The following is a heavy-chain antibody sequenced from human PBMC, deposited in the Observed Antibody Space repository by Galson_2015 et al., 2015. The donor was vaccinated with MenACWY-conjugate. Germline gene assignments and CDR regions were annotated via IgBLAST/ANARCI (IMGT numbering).Heavy chain of an antibody. D-gene: IGHD1-26*01. CDR2: ISPGDSNT. CDR3: ARHPPGGRGLDV. J-gene: IGHJ6*02. CDR1: RFTTYW. Sequence: RFTTYWIAWVRQMPGRGLEWVGLISPGDSNTRYSPSFQGQVTISADKSISTAYLQWSSLKASDTAMYYCARHPPGGRGLDVWGQGTTVTVSS. V-gene: IGHV5-51*01.